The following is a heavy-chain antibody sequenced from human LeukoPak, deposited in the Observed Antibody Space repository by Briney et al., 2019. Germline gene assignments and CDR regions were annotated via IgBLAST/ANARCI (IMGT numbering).Heavy chain of an antibody. CDR1: GFTFSSYG. V-gene: IGHV3-30*03. D-gene: IGHD3-10*01. J-gene: IGHJ3*02. Sequence: PGGSLRLSCAASGFTFSSYGMHWVRQAPGKGLEWVAVISYDGSNKYYADSVKGRFTISRDNSKNTLYLQMNSLRAEDTAVYYCARKKRPYGSGSDDAFDIWGQGTMVTVSS. CDR2: ISYDGSNK. CDR3: ARKKRPYGSGSDDAFDI.